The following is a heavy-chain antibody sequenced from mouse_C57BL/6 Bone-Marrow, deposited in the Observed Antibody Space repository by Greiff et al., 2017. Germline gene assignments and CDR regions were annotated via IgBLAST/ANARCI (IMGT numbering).Heavy chain of an antibody. J-gene: IGHJ4*01. Sequence: QVQLQQPGAELVKPGASVKMSCKASGYTFTSYWITWVKQRPGQGLEWIGDIYPGSGSTNYNEKSKSKATLTVDTSSSTAYMQLSSLTSEDSAVYYCARGDGYYAMDYWGQGTSVTVSS. D-gene: IGHD3-3*01. CDR2: IYPGSGST. CDR3: ARGDGYYAMDY. CDR1: GYTFTSYW. V-gene: IGHV1-55*01.